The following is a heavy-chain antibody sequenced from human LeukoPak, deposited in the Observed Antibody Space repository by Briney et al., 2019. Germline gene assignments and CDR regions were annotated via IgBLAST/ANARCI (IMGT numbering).Heavy chain of an antibody. D-gene: IGHD3-22*01. V-gene: IGHV1-2*02. Sequence: GPSVTLSCKVSGYTFTVYYMQWVRHAPGQGREWVGWIHPNSGRTNYTQTSEESLTITRDTSINTAYMELSRLRSDDTAVYYCARAGIWDSSDSSGYHNGAFYIWGQGTLVTVSS. J-gene: IGHJ3*02. CDR1: GYTFTVYY. CDR3: ARAGIWDSSDSSGYHNGAFYI. CDR2: IHPNSGRT.